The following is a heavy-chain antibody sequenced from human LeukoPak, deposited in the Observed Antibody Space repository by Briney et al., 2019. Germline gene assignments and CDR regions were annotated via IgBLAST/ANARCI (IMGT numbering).Heavy chain of an antibody. D-gene: IGHD6-19*01. J-gene: IGHJ5*02. Sequence: PGGSLRLSCAASGFTFSSYAMSWVRQAPGKGLDWVSAISGSGGSTYYADSVKGRFTISRDNSKNTLYLQMNSLRADDTAVYYRAKTPIAVPRGGWFDPWGQGTLVTVSS. V-gene: IGHV3-23*01. CDR3: AKTPIAVPRGGWFDP. CDR2: ISGSGGST. CDR1: GFTFSSYA.